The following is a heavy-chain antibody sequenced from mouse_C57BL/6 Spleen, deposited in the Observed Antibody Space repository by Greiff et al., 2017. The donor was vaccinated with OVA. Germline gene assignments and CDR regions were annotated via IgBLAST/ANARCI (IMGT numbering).Heavy chain of an antibody. J-gene: IGHJ2*01. D-gene: IGHD1-1*01. CDR2: ISSGGDYI. CDR1: GFTFSSYA. V-gene: IGHV5-9-1*02. Sequence: EVKVVESGEGLVKPGGSLKLSCAASGFTFSSYAMSWVRQTPEKRLEWVAYISSGGDYIYYADTVKGRFTISRDNARNTLYLQMSSLKSEDTAMYYCTRDHYYGSSYFDYWGQGTTLTVSS. CDR3: TRDHYYGSSYFDY.